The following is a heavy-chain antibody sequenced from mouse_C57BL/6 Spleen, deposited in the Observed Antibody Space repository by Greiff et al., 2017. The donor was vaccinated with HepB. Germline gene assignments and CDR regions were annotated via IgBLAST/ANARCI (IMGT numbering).Heavy chain of an antibody. D-gene: IGHD2-3*01. CDR1: GYAFSSSW. Sequence: VQLQQSGPELVKPGASVKISCKASGYAFSSSWMNWVKQRPGKGLEWIGRIYPGDGDTNYNGKFKGKATLTADKSSSTAYMQLSSLTSEDSAVYFCARSGDYDGSHYWGQGTTLTVSS. CDR3: ARSGDYDGSHY. J-gene: IGHJ2*01. V-gene: IGHV1-82*01. CDR2: IYPGDGDT.